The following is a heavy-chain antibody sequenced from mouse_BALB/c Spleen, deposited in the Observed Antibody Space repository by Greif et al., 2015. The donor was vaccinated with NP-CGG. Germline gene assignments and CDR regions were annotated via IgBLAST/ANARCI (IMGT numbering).Heavy chain of an antibody. CDR1: GFTFSSYG. CDR3: AREGAYYRYDEGIGY. CDR2: INSNGGST. V-gene: IGHV5-6-3*01. D-gene: IGHD2-14*01. Sequence: EVQGVESGGGLVQPGGSLKLSCAASGFTFSSYGMSWVRQTPDKRLELVATINSNGGSTYYPDSVKGRFTISRDNAKNTLYLQMSSLKSEDTAMYYCAREGAYYRYDEGIGYWGQGTTLTVSS. J-gene: IGHJ2*01.